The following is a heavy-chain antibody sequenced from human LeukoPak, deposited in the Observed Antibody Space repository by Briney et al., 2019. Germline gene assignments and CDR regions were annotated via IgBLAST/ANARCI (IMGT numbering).Heavy chain of an antibody. D-gene: IGHD3-22*01. CDR1: GYSISSGYY. Sequence: SETLSLTCTVSGYSISSGYYWGWIRQPPGKGLEWIGSIYHSGSTYYNPSLKSRVTISVDTSKNQFSLKLSSVTAADTAVYYCARDMDSGDSSGYRTDYWGQGTLVTVSS. J-gene: IGHJ4*02. CDR3: ARDMDSGDSSGYRTDY. CDR2: IYHSGST. V-gene: IGHV4-38-2*02.